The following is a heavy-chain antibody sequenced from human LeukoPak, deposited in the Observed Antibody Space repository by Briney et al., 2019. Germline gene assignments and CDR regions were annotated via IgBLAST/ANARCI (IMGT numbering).Heavy chain of an antibody. Sequence: PGGSLRFSCAASGFTFSSYGMHWVRQAPGKGLEWVAVISYDGSNKYYADSVKGRFTISRDNSKNTLYLQMNSLRAEDTAVYYCAKDSGRKLRYFDWLGAFDIWGQGTMVTVSS. V-gene: IGHV3-30*18. J-gene: IGHJ3*02. D-gene: IGHD3-9*01. CDR1: GFTFSSYG. CDR3: AKDSGRKLRYFDWLGAFDI. CDR2: ISYDGSNK.